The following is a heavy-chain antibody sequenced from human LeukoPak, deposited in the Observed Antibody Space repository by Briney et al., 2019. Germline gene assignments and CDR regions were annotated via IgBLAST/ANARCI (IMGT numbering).Heavy chain of an antibody. CDR2: MNPKTGNT. CDR3: VRIDYSNAFDI. CDR1: GYTFTKFD. D-gene: IGHD4-11*01. V-gene: IGHV1-8*03. Sequence: ASVKVSCKASGYTFTKFDINWVRQATGQGLEWMGWMNPKTGNTGSAQNLQGRVTITGNTSITTAYMELSSLRSEDTAVYYCVRIDYSNAFDIWGQGTMVTVSS. J-gene: IGHJ3*02.